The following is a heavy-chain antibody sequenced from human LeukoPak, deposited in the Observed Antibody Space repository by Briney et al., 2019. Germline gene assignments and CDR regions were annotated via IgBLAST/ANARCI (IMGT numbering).Heavy chain of an antibody. V-gene: IGHV3-72*01. J-gene: IGHJ4*02. D-gene: IGHD3-22*01. CDR3: ARSIPYYPSDC. CDR2: IRNRANSYTT. Sequence: PGGSLRLSCAASGFTFSDHYMDWVRQAPGKGLEWVGRIRNRANSYTTEYAASVKGRFTISRDDSQNSLFLQMNSLKSEDTAVYFCARSIPYYPSDCWGQGTLVTVSS. CDR1: GFTFSDHY.